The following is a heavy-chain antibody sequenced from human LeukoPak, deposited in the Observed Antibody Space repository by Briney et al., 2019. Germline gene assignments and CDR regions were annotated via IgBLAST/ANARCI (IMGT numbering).Heavy chain of an antibody. CDR3: ARWAPGGYSEGTFDY. V-gene: IGHV1-69*06. CDR2: IIPIFGTA. CDR1: GGTFSSYA. Sequence: GSSVKVSCKASGGTFSSYAISWVRQAPGQGLEWMGGIIPIFGTANYAQKFQGRVTITADKSTTTAYVELRSLRSDDTAVYYCARWAPGGYSEGTFDYWGQGTLVTVSS. J-gene: IGHJ4*02. D-gene: IGHD5-18*01.